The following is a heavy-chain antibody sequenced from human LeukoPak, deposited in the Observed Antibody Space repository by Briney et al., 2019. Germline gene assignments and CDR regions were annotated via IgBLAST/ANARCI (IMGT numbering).Heavy chain of an antibody. D-gene: IGHD5-12*01. CDR3: VRDGGVSGYDLLDH. V-gene: IGHV3-7*01. J-gene: IGHJ5*02. CDR2: INQDGSKK. Sequence: GGSLRLSCAASGFTFSNYWMTWVRQAPGKGLEWVAHINQDGSKKYYMDSVKDRFTISRDNAKNSLALQMNSLRADDTAVYYCVRDGGVSGYDLLDHWGQGTLVTVSS. CDR1: GFTFSNYW.